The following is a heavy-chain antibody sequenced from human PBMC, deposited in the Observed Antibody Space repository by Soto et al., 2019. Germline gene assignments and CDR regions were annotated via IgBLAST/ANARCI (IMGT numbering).Heavy chain of an antibody. J-gene: IGHJ6*02. D-gene: IGHD4-17*01. CDR1: GYTFTSYA. Sequence: GASVKVSCKASGYTFTSYAMNCVRQAPGQGLEWMGWINTNTGNPTYAQGFTGRFVFSLDTSVSTAYLQICSLKAEDTAVYYCARGVDYGDYVGWDYYYGMDVWGQGTTVTVSS. CDR2: INTNTGNP. CDR3: ARGVDYGDYVGWDYYYGMDV. V-gene: IGHV7-4-1*01.